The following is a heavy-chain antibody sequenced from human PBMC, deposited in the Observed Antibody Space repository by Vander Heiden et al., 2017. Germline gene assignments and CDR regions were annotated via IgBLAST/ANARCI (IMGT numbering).Heavy chain of an antibody. CDR3: EGRQGH. V-gene: IGHV3-7*01. CDR2: IKKDGSEK. J-gene: IGHJ4*02. Sequence: EVQLVPSGGGLVQSGGSLRLSGAASGFTFSSDGMMWVRQAPGKGLEWVAKIKKDGSEKNYVDSVKGRFTISRDNAKNSLYLQMNSLRAEDTAVYYCEGRQGHWGQGTLVTVSS. CDR1: GFTFSSDG.